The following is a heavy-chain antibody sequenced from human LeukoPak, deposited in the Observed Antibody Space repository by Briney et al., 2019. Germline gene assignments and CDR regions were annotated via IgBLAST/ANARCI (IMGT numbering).Heavy chain of an antibody. CDR1: GFTFSSYA. J-gene: IGHJ6*02. Sequence: PGGSLRLSCAASGFTFSSYAMHWVRQAPGKGLEWVAVISYDGSNKYYADSVKGRFTISRDNSKNTLYLQMNSLRAEDTAVYYCARDPGYSNPLGYYYYGMDVWGQGTTVTVSS. CDR3: ARDPGYSNPLGYYYYGMDV. D-gene: IGHD4-11*01. CDR2: ISYDGSNK. V-gene: IGHV3-30-3*01.